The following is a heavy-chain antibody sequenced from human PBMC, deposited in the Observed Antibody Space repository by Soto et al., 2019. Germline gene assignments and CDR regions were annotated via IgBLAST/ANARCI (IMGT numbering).Heavy chain of an antibody. CDR2: ISSKGDTT. J-gene: IGHJ4*02. CDR3: VRRVSGNYDY. D-gene: IGHD1-7*01. CDR1: GFTFSSYD. V-gene: IGHV3-64*01. Sequence: EVQLAESGGGMVQRGGSLRLSCVASGFTFSSYDMHWLRQAPGKGLEYVSSISSKGDTTYYGNSVEGRFTISRDNSKNNLYLQMGSLIADDMAVYYCVRRVSGNYDYWGQGNVVSVSS.